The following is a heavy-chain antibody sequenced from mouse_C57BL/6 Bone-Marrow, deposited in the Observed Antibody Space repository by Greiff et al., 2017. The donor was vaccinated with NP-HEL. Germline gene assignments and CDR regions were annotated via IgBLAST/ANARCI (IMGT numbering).Heavy chain of an antibody. D-gene: IGHD2-12*01. V-gene: IGHV1-26*01. CDR3: AREKAYYSPWFAY. J-gene: IGHJ3*01. Sequence: EVQLQQSGPELVKPGASVKISCKASGYTFTDYYMNWVKQSHGKSLEWIGDINPNNGGTSYNQKFKGKATLTVDKSSSTAYMELRSLTSEDSAVYYCAREKAYYSPWFAYWGQGTLVTVSA. CDR1: GYTFTDYY. CDR2: INPNNGGT.